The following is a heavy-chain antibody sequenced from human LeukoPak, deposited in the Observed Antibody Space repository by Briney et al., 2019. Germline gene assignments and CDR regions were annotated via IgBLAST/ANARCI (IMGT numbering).Heavy chain of an antibody. V-gene: IGHV4-59*08. CDR3: ARVTGIGYYYYYMDV. Sequence: PSETLSLTCTVSGGSISSYYWSWIRQPPGKGLEGIGYIYYSGSTNYNPSLKSRVTISVDTSKNQFSLKLSSVTAADTAVYYCARVTGIGYYYYYMDVWGKGTTVTVSS. D-gene: IGHD1-20*01. CDR1: GGSISSYY. J-gene: IGHJ6*03. CDR2: IYYSGST.